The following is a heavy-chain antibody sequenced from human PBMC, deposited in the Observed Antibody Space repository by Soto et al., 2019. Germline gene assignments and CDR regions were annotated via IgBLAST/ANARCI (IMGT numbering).Heavy chain of an antibody. Sequence: GGSLRLSCAASGYTFNPYGMHWVRQAPGKGLEWVAAISYDGSEKYYVDSVKGRFNISKDNSNNTLYLQMNSLRPEDTAVYYCAKSPNFYCSSPNCYKYYFDHWGQGTPVTVSS. CDR1: GYTFNPYG. CDR3: AKSPNFYCSSPNCYKYYFDH. V-gene: IGHV3-30*18. CDR2: ISYDGSEK. J-gene: IGHJ4*02. D-gene: IGHD2-2*02.